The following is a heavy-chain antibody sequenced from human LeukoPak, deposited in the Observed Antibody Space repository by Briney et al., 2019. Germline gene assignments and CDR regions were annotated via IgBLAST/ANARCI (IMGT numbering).Heavy chain of an antibody. V-gene: IGHV3-30-3*01. Sequence: QPGRSLRLSCAASGFTFSSYAMHGVRQAPGKGLEWVAVISYDGSNKYYADSVKGRFTISRDNSKNTLYLQMNSLRAEDTAVYYCARDHRWYCSGGSCYSSAFDIWGQGTMVTVSS. CDR3: ARDHRWYCSGGSCYSSAFDI. D-gene: IGHD2-15*01. CDR1: GFTFSSYA. CDR2: ISYDGSNK. J-gene: IGHJ3*02.